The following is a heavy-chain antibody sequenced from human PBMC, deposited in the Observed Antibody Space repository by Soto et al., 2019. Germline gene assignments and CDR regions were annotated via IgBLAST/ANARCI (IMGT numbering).Heavy chain of an antibody. D-gene: IGHD3-22*01. CDR1: GGSISGSSYY. CDR2: IYYDGSA. J-gene: IGHJ4*02. Sequence: PSETLSLTCTVSGGSISGSSYYWGWIRQPPGKGLEWIGSIYYDGSAYYNPSLKSRVTISVDTSKNQFSLKLTSVTAADTAVYYCARHSGNYYDSNGYLYYWGQGTLVTVSS. V-gene: IGHV4-39*01. CDR3: ARHSGNYYDSNGYLYY.